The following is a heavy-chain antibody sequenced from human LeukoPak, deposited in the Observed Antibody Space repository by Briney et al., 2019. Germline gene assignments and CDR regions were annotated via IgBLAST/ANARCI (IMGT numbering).Heavy chain of an antibody. CDR2: IIPIFGTA. Sequence: GASVKVSCKASGGTFSSYAISWVRQAPGQGLEWMGGIIPIFGTANYAQKFQGRVTITADESTSTAYMELSSLRSEDTAVYYCAREARTDIAVAGIRTEYFQHWGQGTLVTVSS. CDR3: AREARTDIAVAGIRTEYFQH. D-gene: IGHD6-19*01. CDR1: GGTFSSYA. V-gene: IGHV1-69*13. J-gene: IGHJ1*01.